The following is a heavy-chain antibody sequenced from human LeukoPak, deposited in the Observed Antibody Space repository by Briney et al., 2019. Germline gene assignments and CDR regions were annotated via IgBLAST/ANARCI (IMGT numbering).Heavy chain of an antibody. CDR3: ARDNGVYYYDSSVQGGYYYYGMDV. J-gene: IGHJ6*02. CDR2: IYYSGST. CDR1: GGSVSSSDYY. V-gene: IGHV4-39*07. Sequence: KPSETLSLTCTVSGGSVSSSDYYWGWIRQPPGKGLEWIGSIYYSGSTYYNPFLKSRVTISVDTSKNQFSLKLSSVTAADTAVYYCARDNGVYYYDSSVQGGYYYYGMDVWGQGTTVTVSS. D-gene: IGHD3-22*01.